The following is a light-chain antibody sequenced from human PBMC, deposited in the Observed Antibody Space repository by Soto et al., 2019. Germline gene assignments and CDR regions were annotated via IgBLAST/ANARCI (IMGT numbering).Light chain of an antibody. Sequence: DLQMTQSPSSLSASVGDRVTITCRASQSISTYLNWYQQKPGKAPKLLIYATSTLQSGVPSRFSGSGSGTDFTLTISSLQPGDFATYFCQQNYRSPRTFGQGTKVEI. CDR3: QQNYRSPRT. V-gene: IGKV1-39*01. CDR2: ATS. CDR1: QSISTY. J-gene: IGKJ1*01.